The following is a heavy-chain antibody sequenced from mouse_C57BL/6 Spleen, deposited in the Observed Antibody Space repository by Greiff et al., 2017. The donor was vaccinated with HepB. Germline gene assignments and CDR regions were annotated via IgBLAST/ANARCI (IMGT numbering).Heavy chain of an antibody. CDR1: GYTFTDYE. Sequence: QVQLQQSGAELVRPGASVTLSCKASGYTFTDYEMHWVKQTPVHGLEWIGAIDPETGGTAYNQKFKGKAILTADKSSSTAYMELRSLTSEDSAVYYCTRPDYYGSSYNYAMDYWGQGTSVTVSS. V-gene: IGHV1-15*01. CDR2: IDPETGGT. D-gene: IGHD1-1*01. CDR3: TRPDYYGSSYNYAMDY. J-gene: IGHJ4*01.